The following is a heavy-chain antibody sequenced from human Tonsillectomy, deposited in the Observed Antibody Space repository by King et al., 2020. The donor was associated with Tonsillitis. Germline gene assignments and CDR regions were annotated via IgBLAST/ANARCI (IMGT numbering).Heavy chain of an antibody. Sequence: TLKESGPTLVKPTQTLTLTCTFSGFSLSSSGVGVGWIRQPPGKALEWLALIYWDDDKRFSPSLKTRLTITKDTSKNQVVLTMTNMDPVDTATYYCARRRADCSSSVICYHNWGQGTLVTVSS. J-gene: IGHJ4*02. CDR3: ARRRADCSSSVICYHN. CDR1: GFSLSSSGVG. D-gene: IGHD2-2*01. V-gene: IGHV2-5*02. CDR2: IYWDDDK.